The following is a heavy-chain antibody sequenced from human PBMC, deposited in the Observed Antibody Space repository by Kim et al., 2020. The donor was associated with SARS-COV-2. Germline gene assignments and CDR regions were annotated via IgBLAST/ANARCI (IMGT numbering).Heavy chain of an antibody. J-gene: IGHJ6*02. CDR3: ARDATDYGDYWSGYYYGMDV. Sequence: GGSLRLSCAASGFTFSSNYMSWVRQAPGKGLEWVSVIYSGGSTYYADSAKGRFTISRDNSKNTLYLQMNSRRAADTAVYYCARDATDYGDYWSGYYYGMDVWGRGTTVTVSS. V-gene: IGHV3-66*01. D-gene: IGHD4-17*01. CDR1: GFTFSSNY. CDR2: IYSGGST.